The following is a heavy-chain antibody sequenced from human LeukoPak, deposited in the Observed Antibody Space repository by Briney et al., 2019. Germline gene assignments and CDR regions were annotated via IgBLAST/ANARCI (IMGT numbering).Heavy chain of an antibody. V-gene: IGHV1-2*02. D-gene: IGHD3-10*01. J-gene: IGHJ4*02. CDR3: ARLGLRYYGSGSYNFDY. CDR2: INPNSGGT. CDR1: GYTFTGYY. Sequence: ASVKVSCKASGYTFTGYYMHWVRQAPGQGLEWMGWINPNSGGTNYVQKFQGRVTMTRDTSISTAYMELSRLRSDDTAVYYCARLGLRYYGSGSYNFDYWGQGTLVTVSS.